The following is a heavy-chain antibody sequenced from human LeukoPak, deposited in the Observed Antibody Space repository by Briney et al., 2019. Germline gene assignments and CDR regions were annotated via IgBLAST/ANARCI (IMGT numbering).Heavy chain of an antibody. CDR3: AKGGLYCSSTSCYADRLGY. CDR2: ISGSGGST. V-gene: IGHV3-23*01. Sequence: HPGGSLRLSCAASGFTFGSYAMSWVRQAPGKGLEWVSAISGSGGSTYYADSVKGRFSISRDNSKNTLYLQMNSLRAEDTAVYYCAKGGLYCSSTSCYADRLGYWGQGTLVTVSS. J-gene: IGHJ4*02. D-gene: IGHD2-2*01. CDR1: GFTFGSYA.